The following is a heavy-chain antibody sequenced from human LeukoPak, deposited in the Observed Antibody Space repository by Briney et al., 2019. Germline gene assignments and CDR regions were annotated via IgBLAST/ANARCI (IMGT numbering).Heavy chain of an antibody. CDR3: ARYGYSYGRWFDP. Sequence: ASVKVSCKASGYTFTSNGISWVRQAHGQGIEWMGWISAYNGNTNYAQKRQGRVTMTTDTSTSTAYMELRSLRSDDTAVYYCARYGYSYGRWFDPWGQGTLVTVSS. V-gene: IGHV1-18*01. J-gene: IGHJ5*02. D-gene: IGHD5-18*01. CDR1: GYTFTSNG. CDR2: ISAYNGNT.